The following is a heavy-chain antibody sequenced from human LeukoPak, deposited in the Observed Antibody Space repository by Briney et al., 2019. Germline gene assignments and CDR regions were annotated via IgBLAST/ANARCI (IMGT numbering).Heavy chain of an antibody. V-gene: IGHV4-59*08. Sequence: SETLSLTCTVSGGSISNYFWNWIRQPPGKGLEWIGYFFQSGSAKYNPSLKSRVTLSADTSKNQVSLKPNSVTAADTAVYFCARAGGYSGYGSFDYWGQGILVPVSS. CDR2: FFQSGSA. D-gene: IGHD5-12*01. J-gene: IGHJ4*02. CDR1: GGSISNYF. CDR3: ARAGGYSGYGSFDY.